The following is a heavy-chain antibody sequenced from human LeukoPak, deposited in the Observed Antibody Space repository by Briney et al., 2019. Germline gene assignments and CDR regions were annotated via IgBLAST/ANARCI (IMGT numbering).Heavy chain of an antibody. CDR3: QGRAMVTNDY. J-gene: IGHJ4*02. V-gene: IGHV3-30-3*01. Sequence: QPGRSLRLSCTASGFTFGDHAMSWVRQAPGKGLEWVAVISYDGSNKYYADSVKGRFTISRDNSKNTLYLQMNSLRAEDTAVYYCQGRAMVTNDYWGQGTLVTVSS. D-gene: IGHD5-18*01. CDR2: ISYDGSNK. CDR1: GFTFGDHA.